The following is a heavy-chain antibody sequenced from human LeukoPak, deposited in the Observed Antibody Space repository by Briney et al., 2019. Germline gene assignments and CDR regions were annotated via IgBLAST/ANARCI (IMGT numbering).Heavy chain of an antibody. CDR2: VSTYNGNT. V-gene: IGHV1-18*01. CDR1: GYNFISYG. CDR3: ARSGYCSSSSCYRESDGLDF. J-gene: IGHJ3*01. Sequence: GASAKVSCKASGYNFISYGVSWVRQAPGQGLEWMGWVSTYNGNTNYAQNLQYRVTMTTDPATSTAYMELTNLRSGDTAVYYCARSGYCSSSSCYRESDGLDFWGQGTMVTVSS. D-gene: IGHD2-2*01.